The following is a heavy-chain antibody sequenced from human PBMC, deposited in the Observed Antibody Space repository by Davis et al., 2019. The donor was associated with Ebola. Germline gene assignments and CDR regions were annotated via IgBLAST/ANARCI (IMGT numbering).Heavy chain of an antibody. J-gene: IGHJ5*02. CDR1: TFTFKNDW. V-gene: IGHV3-74*01. CDR3: SKISGGP. CDR2: INGDGTSR. Sequence: GESLKISCEASTFTFKNDWMHWVRQSPGKGLVWVARINGDGTSRSYADSVKGRFTISRDNPKKTVSLQMNSLRGDDTAVYYCSKISGGPWGQGTLVTVSS. D-gene: IGHD3-10*01.